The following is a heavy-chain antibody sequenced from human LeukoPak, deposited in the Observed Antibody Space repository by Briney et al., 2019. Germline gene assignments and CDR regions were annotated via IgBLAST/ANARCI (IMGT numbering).Heavy chain of an antibody. D-gene: IGHD3-3*01. CDR1: GFTFSSYG. V-gene: IGHV3-30*18. CDR2: ISYDGSNK. CDR3: AKEAYSDFSYSFDS. Sequence: PGGALRLSCAASGFTFSSYGMHWVRQAPGKGLEGVAVISYDGSNKYYADSVKSRFTISRDNSKNTLYLQMNSLRAADTAVYYCAKEAYSDFSYSFDSWGPGTLVTVSS. J-gene: IGHJ4*01.